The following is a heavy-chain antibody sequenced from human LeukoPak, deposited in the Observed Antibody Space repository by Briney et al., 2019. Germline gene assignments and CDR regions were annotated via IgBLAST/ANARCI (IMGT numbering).Heavy chain of an antibody. CDR2: ISSSSSYI. CDR3: ARPPYDSSGYYYDQYYYYYMDV. V-gene: IGHV3-21*01. CDR1: GFTFSSYS. D-gene: IGHD3-22*01. Sequence: GGSLRLSCAASGFTFSSYSMNWVRQAPGKELEWVSSISSSSSYIYYADSVKGRFTISRDNAKNSLYLQMNSLRAEDTAVYYCARPPYDSSGYYYDQYYYYYMDVWGKGTTVTVSS. J-gene: IGHJ6*03.